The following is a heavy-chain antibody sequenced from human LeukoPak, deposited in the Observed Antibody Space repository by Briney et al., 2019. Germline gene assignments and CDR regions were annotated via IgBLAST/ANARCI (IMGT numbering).Heavy chain of an antibody. J-gene: IGHJ5*02. CDR2: ISGSGGST. D-gene: IGHD3-22*01. CDR3: AKDRSWDSSGYYYARVYNWFDP. Sequence: PGGSLRLSCAASGFTFSSYAMSWVRQAPGKGLEWVSAISGSGGSTYYADSVKGRFTISRDNSKNTLYLQMNSLRAEDTAVYYCAKDRSWDSSGYYYARVYNWFDPWGQRTLVTVSS. V-gene: IGHV3-23*01. CDR1: GFTFSSYA.